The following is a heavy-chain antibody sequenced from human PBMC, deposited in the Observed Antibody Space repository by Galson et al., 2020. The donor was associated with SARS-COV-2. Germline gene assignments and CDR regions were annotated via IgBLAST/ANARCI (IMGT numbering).Heavy chain of an antibody. CDR1: SGSIRSGGYY. J-gene: IGHJ4*02. Sequence: ETSETLSLTCTVSSGSIRSGGYYWSWIRQHPGKGLEWIGYIYYSGSTYYNPSLKSRVTISVDTSKNQFSLKLSSVTAADTAVYYWATRPIGVMFYGVALNIFDYGGQGTLVTVSP. CDR2: IYYSGST. V-gene: IGHV4-31*03. CDR3: ATRPIGVMFYGVALNIFDY. D-gene: IGHD2-8*01.